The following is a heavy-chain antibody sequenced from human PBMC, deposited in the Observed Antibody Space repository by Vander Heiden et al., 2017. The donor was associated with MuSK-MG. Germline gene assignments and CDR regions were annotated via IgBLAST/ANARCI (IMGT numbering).Heavy chain of an antibody. CDR3: GRHARITMAGAYDI. CDR2: IRSSGSTI. Sequence: QVQLVESGGGLVNPGGSLRLPCAASGSPFGDSDMSWIRRAPGKGLEWVSYIRSSGSTIYYADSVKGRFTLSRDNAKSSLFLQMHSLRHDDTAVYYCGRHARITMAGAYDIWGQGRMVAVSS. J-gene: IGHJ3*02. D-gene: IGHD2-15*01. CDR1: GSPFGDSD. V-gene: IGHV3-11*04.